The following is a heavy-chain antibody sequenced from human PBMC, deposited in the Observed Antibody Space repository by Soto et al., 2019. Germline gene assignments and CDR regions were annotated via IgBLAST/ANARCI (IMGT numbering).Heavy chain of an antibody. CDR2: IYHSWST. CDR1: GGSISSVAFS. V-gene: IGHV4-30-2*01. J-gene: IGHJ4*02. CDR3: ARVRYSDNWHGMIDF. Sequence: SETLSLTCTVSGGSISSVAFSWIWIRHPPWRGLEWIGYIYHSWSTYYIPSLRSRVAISMDRAKNQFSLHLSSVTAEDTAVYFCARVRYSDNWHGMIDFWGLGTLVTVSS. D-gene: IGHD4-4*01.